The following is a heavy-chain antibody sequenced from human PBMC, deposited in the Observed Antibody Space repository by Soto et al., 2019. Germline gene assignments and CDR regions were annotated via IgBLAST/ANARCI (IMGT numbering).Heavy chain of an antibody. CDR3: ARLGQNSSSWYSAGY. D-gene: IGHD6-13*01. CDR1: GYTFTGYY. V-gene: IGHV1-2*04. J-gene: IGHJ4*02. CDR2: INPNSGGT. Sequence: ASVKVSCKASGYTFTGYYMHWVRQAPGQGLEWMGWINPNSGGTNYAQKFQGWVTMTRDTSISTAYMELSRLRSDDTAVYYCARLGQNSSSWYSAGYWGQGTLVTVSS.